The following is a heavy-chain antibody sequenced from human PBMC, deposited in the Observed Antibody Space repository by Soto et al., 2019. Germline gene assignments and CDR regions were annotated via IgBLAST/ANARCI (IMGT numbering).Heavy chain of an antibody. Sequence: SETLSLTCTVSGGSISSYYWSWIRQPPGKGLEWIGYIYYSGSTNYNPSLKSRVTISVDTSKNQFSLKLSSVTAADTAVYYCARDLGEITYGMDVWGQGTTVTVS. V-gene: IGHV4-59*01. CDR1: GGSISSYY. D-gene: IGHD3-10*01. CDR3: ARDLGEITYGMDV. CDR2: IYYSGST. J-gene: IGHJ6*02.